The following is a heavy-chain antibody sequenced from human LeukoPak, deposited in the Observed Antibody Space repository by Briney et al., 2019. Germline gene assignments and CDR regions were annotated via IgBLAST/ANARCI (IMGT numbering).Heavy chain of an antibody. Sequence: SQTLSLTCTVSGGSISSGDYYWSWIRQPPGKGLEWIGYIYYSGNTYYSPSLKSRVTISVDTSKNQFSLRLSSVTAADTAVYYCARVPPAYCGGDCRVEAFDIWGQGTMVTVSS. V-gene: IGHV4-30-4*01. D-gene: IGHD2-21*02. CDR2: IYYSGNT. CDR3: ARVPPAYCGGDCRVEAFDI. CDR1: GGSISSGDYY. J-gene: IGHJ3*02.